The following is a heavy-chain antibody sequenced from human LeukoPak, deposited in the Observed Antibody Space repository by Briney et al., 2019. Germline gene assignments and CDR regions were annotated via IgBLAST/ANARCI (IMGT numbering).Heavy chain of an antibody. CDR2: LRSNGDTA. V-gene: IGHV3-23*01. CDR3: ARGRELDDGVFDS. CDR1: GFTFSSFA. J-gene: IGHJ4*02. Sequence: GGSLRLSCAASGFTFSSFAMTWVRQAPGTGLEWVSTLRSNGDTAYNADSVKGRFTISRDNSKNTVYLQMNILRVEDTAIYYCARGRELDDGVFDSWGQGTLVTVSA. D-gene: IGHD1-1*01.